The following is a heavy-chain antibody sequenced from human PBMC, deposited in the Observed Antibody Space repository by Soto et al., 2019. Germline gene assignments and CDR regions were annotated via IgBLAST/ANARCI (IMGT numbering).Heavy chain of an antibody. CDR3: ARDPRIFVAGTAYNYNYGIDV. CDR1: GFTFSSYA. CDR2: ISYDGSNK. J-gene: IGHJ6*02. V-gene: IGHV3-30-3*01. D-gene: IGHD6-19*01. Sequence: PGGTLRLSCAASGFTFSSYAMHWVRQAPGKGLEWVAVISYDGSNKYYADSVKGRFTISRDNSKNTLYRQMNSLRAEDKDVYYCARDPRIFVAGTAYNYNYGIDVWG.